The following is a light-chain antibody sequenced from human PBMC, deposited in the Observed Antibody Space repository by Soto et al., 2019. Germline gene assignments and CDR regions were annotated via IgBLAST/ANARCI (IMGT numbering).Light chain of an antibody. J-gene: IGLJ1*01. Sequence: QSVLSQPASVSGSPGQSITISCTGTSSDVGAYNYVSWYQHHPGKVPKLLIYEVTNRPSGVSDRFSGSKSGNTASLTISGLEAEDEADYYCSSKRDSSTLFVFGIGDQGHRP. CDR2: EVT. CDR1: SSDVGAYNY. V-gene: IGLV2-14*01. CDR3: SSKRDSSTLFV.